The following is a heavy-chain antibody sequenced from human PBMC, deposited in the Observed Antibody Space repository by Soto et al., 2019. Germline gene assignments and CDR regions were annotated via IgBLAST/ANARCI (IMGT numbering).Heavy chain of an antibody. CDR2: ISYDGRDK. Sequence: PGGSLRLSCAASGFTFNSYGMHWVRQAPGKGLEWVALISYDGRDKYYADSVKGRFTISKDKSRDTLYLQMNSLRPEDTAVYYCARVLNSYGLDYWGQGTLVTVSS. V-gene: IGHV3-30*03. J-gene: IGHJ4*02. CDR1: GFTFNSYG. CDR3: ARVLNSYGLDY. D-gene: IGHD5-18*01.